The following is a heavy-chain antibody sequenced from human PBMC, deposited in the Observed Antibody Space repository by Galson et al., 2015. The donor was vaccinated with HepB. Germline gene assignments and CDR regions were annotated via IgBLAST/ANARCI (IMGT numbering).Heavy chain of an antibody. J-gene: IGHJ4*02. CDR1: GFTFSSYA. V-gene: IGHV3-23*01. CDR2: ISGSGGST. D-gene: IGHD6-19*01. Sequence: SLRLSCAASGFTFSSYAMSWVRQAPGKGLEWVSAISGSGGSTYYADSVKGRFTISRDNSKNTLYLQMNSLRAEDTAVYYCAKVGRRWLVPSPPRLFDYWGQGTLVTVSS. CDR3: AKVGRRWLVPSPPRLFDY.